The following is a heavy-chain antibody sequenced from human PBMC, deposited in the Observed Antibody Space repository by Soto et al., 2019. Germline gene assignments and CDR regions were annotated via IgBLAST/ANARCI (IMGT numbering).Heavy chain of an antibody. V-gene: IGHV4-30-4*01. D-gene: IGHD5-12*01. CDR1: GGSISNADYY. Sequence: QVQLQESGPGLVKPSQTLSLTCTVSGGSISNADYYWSWVRQPPGKGLEWIGYIYYSGSSFFNPSLKSRVTMSKDTSKNQFSLRLTSVPAADTAVYYCARAIVVTVGGMDVWGRGTTVTVSS. CDR3: ARAIVVTVGGMDV. J-gene: IGHJ6*02. CDR2: IYYSGSS.